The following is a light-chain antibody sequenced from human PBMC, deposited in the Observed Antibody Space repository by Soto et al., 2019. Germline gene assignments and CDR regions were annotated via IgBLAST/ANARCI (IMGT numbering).Light chain of an antibody. CDR3: SSFTGASTI. V-gene: IGLV2-8*01. CDR2: EVT. CDR1: SSDVGGYNY. J-gene: IGLJ1*01. Sequence: QSVLAQPPSASGSPGQSVTISCTGTSSDVGGYNYVSWYQQHPGKAPKLVIYEVTKRPSGVPDRFSGSKSGNTASLTVSGLQAEDEAGYYCSSFTGASTIFGTGTKVTVL.